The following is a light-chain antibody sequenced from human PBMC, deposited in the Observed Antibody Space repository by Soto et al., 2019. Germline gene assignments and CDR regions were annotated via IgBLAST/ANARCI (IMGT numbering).Light chain of an antibody. CDR2: GSS. CDR3: QQYHNWPPVT. CDR1: ETVSTN. J-gene: IGKJ4*01. Sequence: EIVLTQSPATLSVSPGERATLSCRATETVSTNLAWFQRKAGQPPRLLIYGSSTRATGVPDRFSGSGSGTEFALIISSLQSEDFAVYYCQQYHNWPPVTFGGGTKVDIK. V-gene: IGKV3-15*01.